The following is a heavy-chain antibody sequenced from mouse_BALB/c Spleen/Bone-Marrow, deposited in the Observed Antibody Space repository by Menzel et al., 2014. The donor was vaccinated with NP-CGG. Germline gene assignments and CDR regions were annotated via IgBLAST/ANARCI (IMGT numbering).Heavy chain of an antibody. D-gene: IGHD1-1*01. J-gene: IGHJ1*01. CDR3: ARWGYGSSYVGYFDV. CDR1: GYTFGRYW. CDR2: ILPGSGST. Sequence: QVQLQQPGAELMKPGASVKISCKATGYTFGRYWIEWVKQRPGHGLEWIGEILPGSGSTNYNEKFKGKATFTADTSSNTAYMQLSSLTSEDSAVYYCARWGYGSSYVGYFDVWGAGTTVTVSS. V-gene: IGHV1-9*01.